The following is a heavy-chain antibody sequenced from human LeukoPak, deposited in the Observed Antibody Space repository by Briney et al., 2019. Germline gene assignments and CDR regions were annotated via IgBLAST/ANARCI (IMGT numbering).Heavy chain of an antibody. J-gene: IGHJ4*02. Sequence: PGGSLRLSCAASGFTFSGSAVHWVRQASGKGLEWVGRIRSKANSYATAYAASAKGRFTISRDDSKNTAYLQMNSLKTEDTAVYYCTVSYYYDSSGYPPIDYWGQGTLVTVSS. D-gene: IGHD3-22*01. V-gene: IGHV3-73*01. CDR3: TVSYYYDSSGYPPIDY. CDR1: GFTFSGSA. CDR2: IRSKANSYAT.